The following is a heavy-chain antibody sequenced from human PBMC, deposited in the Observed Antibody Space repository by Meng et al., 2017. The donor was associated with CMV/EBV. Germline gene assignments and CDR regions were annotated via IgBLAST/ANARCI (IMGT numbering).Heavy chain of an antibody. V-gene: IGHV1-3*01. J-gene: IGHJ4*02. Sequence: YSFHWVRQAPGQRLEWMGWNNAGNGDTKSSQKFQGRLTITRDSSASTVYMELSSVRFEDTAVYYCARTRTYCASTSCYTGGYYFDYWGQGTLVTVSS. CDR2: NNAGNGDT. D-gene: IGHD2-2*02. CDR3: ARTRTYCASTSCYTGGYYFDY. CDR1: YS.